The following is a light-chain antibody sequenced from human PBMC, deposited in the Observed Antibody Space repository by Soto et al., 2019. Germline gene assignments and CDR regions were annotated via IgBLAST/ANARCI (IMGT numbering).Light chain of an antibody. CDR1: SSDVGGYNY. J-gene: IGLJ1*01. V-gene: IGLV2-8*01. CDR3: SSHTGSSNFYV. CDR2: EVT. Sequence: QSVLTQPPSASGSPGQSVTISCTGTSSDVGGYNYVSWYQQEPGKAPKLMIYEVTKRPSGVPDRFSGSKSGNTASLTVSGFQAEDEADYYCSSHTGSSNFYVFGTGTKVTVL.